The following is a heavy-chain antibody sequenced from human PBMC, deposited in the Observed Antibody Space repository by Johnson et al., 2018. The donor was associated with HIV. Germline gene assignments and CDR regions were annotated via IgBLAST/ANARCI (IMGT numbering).Heavy chain of an antibody. Sequence: VQLVESGGGLVQPGGSLRLSCAASGFTVSSNYMSWVRQAPGKGLEWVSVIYSGGSTYYADSVKGRFTISRDNSNNSLYLQMNSLRAEDTAVYYCASSWFGELSYAFDIWGQGTMVTVSS. CDR2: IYSGGST. CDR1: GFTVSSNY. V-gene: IGHV3-66*01. CDR3: ASSWFGELSYAFDI. D-gene: IGHD3-10*01. J-gene: IGHJ3*02.